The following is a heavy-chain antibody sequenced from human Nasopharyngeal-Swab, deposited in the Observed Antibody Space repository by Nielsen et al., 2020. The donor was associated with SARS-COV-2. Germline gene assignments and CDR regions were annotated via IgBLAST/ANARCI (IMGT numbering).Heavy chain of an antibody. CDR2: ISSSSSYI. Sequence: WICQPPGKGLEWVSSISSSSSYIYYADSVKGRFTISRDNAKNSLYLQMNSLRAEDTAVYYCARAQNVLRFLEWTQPFDYWGQGTLVTVSS. J-gene: IGHJ4*02. D-gene: IGHD3-3*01. V-gene: IGHV3-21*01. CDR3: ARAQNVLRFLEWTQPFDY.